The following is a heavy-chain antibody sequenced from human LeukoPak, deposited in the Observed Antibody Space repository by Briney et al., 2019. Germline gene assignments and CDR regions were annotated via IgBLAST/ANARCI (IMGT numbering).Heavy chain of an antibody. CDR1: GFTVSSNY. D-gene: IGHD2-2*01. CDR2: ISGSGGST. V-gene: IGHV3-23*01. J-gene: IGHJ4*02. Sequence: GGSLRLSCAASGFTVSSNYMSWVRQAPGKGLEWVSAISGSGGSTYYADSVKGRFTISRDNSKNTLYLQMNSLRAEDTAVYYCAKEGIVVVPAANGYSFNGYFDYWGQGTLVTASS. CDR3: AKEGIVVVPAANGYSFNGYFDY.